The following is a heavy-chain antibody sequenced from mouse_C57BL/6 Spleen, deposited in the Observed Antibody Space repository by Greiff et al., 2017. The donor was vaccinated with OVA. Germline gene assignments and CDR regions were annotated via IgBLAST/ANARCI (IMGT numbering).Heavy chain of an antibody. CDR3: ARRRDYSNYWYFDV. CDR1: GYTFTSYN. Sequence: LQQSGAELVRPGASVKMSCKASGYTFTSYNMHWVKQTPRQGLEWIGAIYPGNGDTSYNQKFKGKATLTVDKSSSTAYMQLSSLTSEDSAVYFCARRRDYSNYWYFDVWGTGTTVTVSS. D-gene: IGHD2-5*01. J-gene: IGHJ1*03. V-gene: IGHV1-12*01. CDR2: IYPGNGDT.